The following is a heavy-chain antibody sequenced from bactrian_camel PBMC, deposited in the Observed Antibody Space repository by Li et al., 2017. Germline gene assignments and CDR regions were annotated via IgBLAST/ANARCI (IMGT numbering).Heavy chain of an antibody. CDR1: GAAVSSYC. D-gene: IGHD6*01. CDR2: IDSDGAS. Sequence: HVQLVESGGGSVQTGGSLRLTCVASGAAVSSYCMGWFRQAPGKGPEGVAAIDSDGASSYLDSMKGRFIISRDNAKKTLYLQMNSLKPEVTAMYYCAAGPSYGGSCAFGSTGQGTQVTVS. J-gene: IGHJ4*01. V-gene: IGHV3S26*01.